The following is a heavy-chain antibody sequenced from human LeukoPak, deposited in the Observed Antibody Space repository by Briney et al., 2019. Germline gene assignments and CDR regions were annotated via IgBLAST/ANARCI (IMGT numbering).Heavy chain of an antibody. CDR2: IYHSGST. CDR1: GYSISSGYY. CDR3: TRVEKRGYSYGSPRPYYFDY. Sequence: SETLSLTCTVSGYSISSGYYWGWIRQPPGKGLEWIGSIYHSGSTYYNPSLKSRVTISVDTSKNQFSLKLSSVTAADTAVYYCTRVEKRGYSYGSPRPYYFDYWGQGTLVTVSS. V-gene: IGHV4-38-2*02. D-gene: IGHD5-18*01. J-gene: IGHJ4*02.